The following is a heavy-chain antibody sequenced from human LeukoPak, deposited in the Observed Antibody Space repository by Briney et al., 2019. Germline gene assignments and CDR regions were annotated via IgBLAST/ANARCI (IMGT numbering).Heavy chain of an antibody. Sequence: GGSLRLSCVASGFTFSNYNINWVRQAPGKGLEWVSYISSSSSTIYYADSVKGRFTISRDNAKNSLYLQMNSLRAEDTAVYYCARGSTGDYLDYWGQGTLVTVS. V-gene: IGHV3-48*01. CDR1: GFTFSNYN. J-gene: IGHJ4*02. CDR2: ISSSSSTI. D-gene: IGHD1-14*01. CDR3: ARGSTGDYLDY.